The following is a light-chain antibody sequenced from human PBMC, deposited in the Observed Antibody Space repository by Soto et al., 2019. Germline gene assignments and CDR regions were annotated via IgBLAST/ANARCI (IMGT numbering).Light chain of an antibody. J-gene: IGKJ5*01. CDR1: QSISSSY. CDR2: GAS. V-gene: IGKV3-20*01. Sequence: EIVMTQSPGTLSLYPGERATLSSRTSQSISSSYLAWYQQKPGQAPRLLISGASSRATGIPDRFSGSGSATDFTLTISRLEPEDFALYYCQHYGSSPITFGQGTRLEIK. CDR3: QHYGSSPIT.